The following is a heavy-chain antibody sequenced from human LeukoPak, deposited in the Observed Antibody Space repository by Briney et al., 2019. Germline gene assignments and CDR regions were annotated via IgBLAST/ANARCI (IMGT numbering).Heavy chain of an antibody. D-gene: IGHD6-19*01. CDR3: AKNVQKYSSGCPGY. CDR2: ISYDGSNK. CDR1: GFTFSSYG. J-gene: IGHJ4*02. V-gene: IGHV3-30*18. Sequence: GGSLRLSCAASGFTFSSYGMHWVRQAPGKGLEWVAVISYDGSNKYYADSVKGRFTISRDNSKNTLYLQMNSLGAEDTAVYYCAKNVQKYSSGCPGYWGQGTLVTVSS.